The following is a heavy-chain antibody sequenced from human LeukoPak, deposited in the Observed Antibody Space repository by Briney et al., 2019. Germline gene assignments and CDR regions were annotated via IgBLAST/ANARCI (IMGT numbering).Heavy chain of an antibody. J-gene: IGHJ4*02. V-gene: IGHV3-23*01. Sequence: GGSLRLSCAASGFTFSSYAMSWVRQAPGKGLEWVSAISGSGGSTYYADSVRGRFTISRDNSKNTLYLQMNSLRAEDTAVYYCANYPYDFWSGYPNPTFDYWGQGTLVTVSS. D-gene: IGHD3-3*01. CDR3: ANYPYDFWSGYPNPTFDY. CDR2: ISGSGGST. CDR1: GFTFSSYA.